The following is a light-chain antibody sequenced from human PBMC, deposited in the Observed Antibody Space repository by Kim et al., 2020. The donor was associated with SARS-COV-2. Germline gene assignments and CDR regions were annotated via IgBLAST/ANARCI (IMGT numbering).Light chain of an antibody. CDR1: PGAVTGSYY. Sequence: PGGTIPLTSASSPGAVTGSYYPNWFQQKPGQAPRALIYNISNRHSWTPARFSGSLLGSEAALTLSSVQPEDEAEYYCLLYYGGAQVFGGGTQLTVL. CDR2: NIS. CDR3: LLYYGGAQV. J-gene: IGLJ2*01. V-gene: IGLV7-43*01.